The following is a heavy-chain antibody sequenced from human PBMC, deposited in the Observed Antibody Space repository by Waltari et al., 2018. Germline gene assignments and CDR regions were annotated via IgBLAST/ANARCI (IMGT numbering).Heavy chain of an antibody. V-gene: IGHV1-69-2*01. J-gene: IGHJ4*02. CDR3: ARTTTLKSLDY. Sequence: EVQLIQSGAEVKKPGASVKISCKASGYTFNDYYMHWGQQAPGKGLEWMGRVDPEDGKTKYAEKFQGRVTMTADTSTDTAYMELSSLRSEDTAVYYCARTTTLKSLDYWGQGTLVTVSS. CDR1: GYTFNDYY. D-gene: IGHD4-17*01. CDR2: VDPEDGKT.